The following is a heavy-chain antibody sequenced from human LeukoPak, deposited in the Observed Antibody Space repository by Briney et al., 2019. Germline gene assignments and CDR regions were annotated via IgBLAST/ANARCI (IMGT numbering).Heavy chain of an antibody. CDR3: ARVRYYYDSSGYYTYFDY. D-gene: IGHD3-22*01. Sequence: SETLSLTCAVSGGSISSGGYSWSWLRQPPGKGLEWIGYIYHSGSTNYNPSLKSRVTISVDTSKNQFSLKLSSVTAADTAVYYCARVRYYYDSSGYYTYFDYWGQGTLVTVSS. V-gene: IGHV4-30-2*01. J-gene: IGHJ4*02. CDR1: GGSISSGGYS. CDR2: IYHSGST.